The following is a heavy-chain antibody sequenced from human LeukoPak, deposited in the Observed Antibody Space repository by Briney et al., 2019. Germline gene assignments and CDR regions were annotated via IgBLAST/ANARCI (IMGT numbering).Heavy chain of an antibody. D-gene: IGHD6-13*01. J-gene: IGHJ3*02. CDR1: GYTFTSYA. Sequence: GASVKVSCKASGYTFTSYAMNWVRQAPGQGLEWMGWINTNTGNPTYAQGFTGRFVFSLDTSFSTAYLQISSLKAEDTAVYYCARWNTLGDGSSWYVEDGFNIWGQGTRVTVSS. CDR3: ARWNTLGDGSSWYVEDGFNI. CDR2: INTNTGNP. V-gene: IGHV7-4-1*02.